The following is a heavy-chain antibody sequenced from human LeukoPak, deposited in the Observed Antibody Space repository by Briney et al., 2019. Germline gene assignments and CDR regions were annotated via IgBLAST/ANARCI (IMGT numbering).Heavy chain of an antibody. CDR3: ARHVVPAAQSSYMDV. CDR2: IYHSGCT. CDR1: GYSISSGYY. V-gene: IGHV4-38-2*01. J-gene: IGHJ6*03. D-gene: IGHD2-2*01. Sequence: SETLSLXCAVSGYSISSGYYWGWIRQPPGKGLEWIGSIYHSGCTYYNPSLKSRVTISVDTSKNQFSLKLNSVTAADTSLYYCARHVVPAAQSSYMDVWGKGTTVTVSS.